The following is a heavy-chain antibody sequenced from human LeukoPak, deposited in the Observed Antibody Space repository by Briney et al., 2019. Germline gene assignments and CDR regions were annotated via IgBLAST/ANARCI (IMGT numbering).Heavy chain of an antibody. CDR2: ISGSGGST. Sequence: SGGSLRLSCAASGFDFTAYGMSWVRQAPGKGLEWVSAISGSGGSTYYADSVKGRFTISRDNSKNTLYLQMNSLRAEDTAVYYCAKDDTYYYDSSGYYFDYWGQGTLVTVSS. J-gene: IGHJ4*02. D-gene: IGHD3-22*01. V-gene: IGHV3-23*01. CDR3: AKDDTYYYDSSGYYFDY. CDR1: GFDFTAYG.